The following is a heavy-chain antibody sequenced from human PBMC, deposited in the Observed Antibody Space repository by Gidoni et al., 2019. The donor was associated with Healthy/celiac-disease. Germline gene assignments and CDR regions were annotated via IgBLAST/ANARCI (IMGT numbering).Heavy chain of an antibody. Sequence: EVQLVESGGGLVQPGGSLRLSCAASGFTFSSYSMNWVRQAPGKGLEWVSYISSSSSTIYYADSVKGRFTISRDNAKNSLYLQMNSLRDEDTAVYYCARESYGSGSYYTPNYYYYGMDVWGQGTTVTVSS. CDR3: ARESYGSGSYYTPNYYYYGMDV. CDR2: ISSSSSTI. V-gene: IGHV3-48*02. J-gene: IGHJ6*02. CDR1: GFTFSSYS. D-gene: IGHD3-10*01.